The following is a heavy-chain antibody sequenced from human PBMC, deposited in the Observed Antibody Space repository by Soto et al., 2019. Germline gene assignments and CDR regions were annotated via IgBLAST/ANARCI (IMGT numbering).Heavy chain of an antibody. D-gene: IGHD1-26*01. J-gene: IGHJ4*02. CDR3: ARDKWVDY. CDR2: ISTTSSYI. V-gene: IGHV3-21*03. Sequence: EVQLVESGGGLVKPGGSLRLSCAASGFIFSNYNMNWVRQAPGKGLEWVSSISTTSSYIYNADSVKGRFTISRDNAKNSVSLQMNGLIAEDTAVYYCARDKWVDYCGQGTLVTLSA. CDR1: GFIFSNYN.